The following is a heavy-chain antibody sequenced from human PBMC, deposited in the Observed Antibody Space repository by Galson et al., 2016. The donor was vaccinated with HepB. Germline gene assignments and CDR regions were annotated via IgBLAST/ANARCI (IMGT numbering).Heavy chain of an antibody. CDR3: TRSQDYHPDF. V-gene: IGHV3-48*01. Sequence: SLRLSCAASGFTFSTYSMDWVRQAPGKGLEWISYISTSSSTIYYADSVKGRFTIPRDDATNSLYLQTNSLRAEDTAVYYCTRSQDYHPDFWGQGTLVTVSS. D-gene: IGHD4-11*01. CDR1: GFTFSTYS. CDR2: ISTSSSTI. J-gene: IGHJ4*02.